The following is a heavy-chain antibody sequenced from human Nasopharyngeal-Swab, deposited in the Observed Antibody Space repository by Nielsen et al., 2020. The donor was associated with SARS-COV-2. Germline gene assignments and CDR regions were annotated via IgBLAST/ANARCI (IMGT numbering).Heavy chain of an antibody. V-gene: IGHV3-7*01. J-gene: IGHJ3*02. D-gene: IGHD2-15*01. CDR2: IKQDGSEK. CDR3: AGDEAVVAATQISDAFDI. Sequence: WIRQPPGKGLEWVANIKQDGSEKYYVDSVKGRFTISRDNAKNSLYLQMNSLRAEDTAVYYCAGDEAVVAATQISDAFDIWGQGTMVTVSS.